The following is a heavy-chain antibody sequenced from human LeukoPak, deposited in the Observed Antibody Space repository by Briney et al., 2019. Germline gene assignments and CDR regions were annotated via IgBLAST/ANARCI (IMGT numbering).Heavy chain of an antibody. CDR2: IYSGGST. CDR1: GFTFSSYS. CDR3: ARDPHYYGSGRYFDY. Sequence: GGSLRLSCAASGFTFSSYSMNWVRQAPGKGLEWVSVIYSGGSTYYADTVKGRFSISRDNSKNTLYLQMNRLRAEDAAVYYCARDPHYYGSGRYFDYWGQGTLVTVSS. D-gene: IGHD3-10*01. V-gene: IGHV3-66*01. J-gene: IGHJ4*02.